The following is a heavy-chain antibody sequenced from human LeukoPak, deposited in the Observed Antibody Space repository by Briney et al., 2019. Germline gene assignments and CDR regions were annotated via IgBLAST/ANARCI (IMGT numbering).Heavy chain of an antibody. Sequence: SETLSLTCTVSGGSISRRSYYWGWIRRPPGKGLEWIGSIDYSGTTYYNPSLKSRVTISVDTSKNQFSLKLSSVTAADTAVYYCARRSSGANIFDPWGQGTLVTVSS. J-gene: IGHJ5*02. CDR3: ARRSSGANIFDP. D-gene: IGHD2-15*01. CDR2: IDYSGTT. CDR1: GGSISRRSYY. V-gene: IGHV4-39*01.